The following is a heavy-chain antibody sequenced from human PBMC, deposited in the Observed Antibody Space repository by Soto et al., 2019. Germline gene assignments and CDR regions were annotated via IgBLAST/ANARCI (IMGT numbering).Heavy chain of an antibody. D-gene: IGHD2-15*01. Sequence: GGSLRLSCAASGFTFSSYAMSWVRQAPGKGLEWVSAIIGSGGRTYYADSVKGRCTISRDNTNNTLYLQMNSRRAEDTAVYYCAKDWSDYSYRGWFDPWGQGTLVTVSS. CDR1: GFTFSSYA. V-gene: IGHV3-23*01. CDR2: IIGSGGRT. CDR3: AKDWSDYSYRGWFDP. J-gene: IGHJ5*02.